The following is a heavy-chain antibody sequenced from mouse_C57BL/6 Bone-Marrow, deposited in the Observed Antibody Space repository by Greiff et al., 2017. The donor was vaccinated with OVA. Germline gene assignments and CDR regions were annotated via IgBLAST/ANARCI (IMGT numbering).Heavy chain of an antibody. Sequence: QVHVKQSGAELVKPGASVKLSCKASGYTFTSYWMHWVKQRPGRGLEWIGRIDPNSGGTKYNEKFKSKATLTVDKPSSTAYMQLSSLTSEDSAVYYCARSYDGYPAWFAYWGQGTLVTVSA. CDR3: ARSYDGYPAWFAY. CDR2: IDPNSGGT. J-gene: IGHJ3*01. CDR1: GYTFTSYW. D-gene: IGHD2-3*01. V-gene: IGHV1-72*01.